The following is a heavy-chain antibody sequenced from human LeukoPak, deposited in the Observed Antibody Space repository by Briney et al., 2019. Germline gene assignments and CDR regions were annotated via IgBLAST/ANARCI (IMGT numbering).Heavy chain of an antibody. CDR2: ISPDSGGT. Sequence: ASVKVSCKASGYTFTGYYMHWVRQAPGQGLEWIGWISPDSGGTNYAQKFQGRVTMTRDTSISTAYMELSRLGSDDTAVYYCARAGDHYYDSGGLYYFDYWGQGTLVTVSS. CDR1: GYTFTGYY. V-gene: IGHV1-2*02. D-gene: IGHD3-22*01. J-gene: IGHJ4*02. CDR3: ARAGDHYYDSGGLYYFDY.